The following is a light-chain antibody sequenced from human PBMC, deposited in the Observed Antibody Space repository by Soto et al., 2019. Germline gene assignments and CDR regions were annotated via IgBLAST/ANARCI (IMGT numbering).Light chain of an antibody. J-gene: IGKJ4*01. CDR3: QQYNNWPLT. CDR1: RSIISD. CDR2: DAS. V-gene: IGKV3D-15*01. Sequence: EIVLTQSPGTLSLSPGETASLSXXASRSIISDFLAWYQQKGGQPPRXLIYDASKRATGIPARFSGSGSGTAFTLTISSLQSEDFAVYYCQQYNNWPLTFGGGTKVDIK.